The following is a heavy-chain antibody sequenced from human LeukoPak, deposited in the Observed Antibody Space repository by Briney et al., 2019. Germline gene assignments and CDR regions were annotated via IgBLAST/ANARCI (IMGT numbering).Heavy chain of an antibody. CDR2: ISGSGGST. V-gene: IGHV3-23*01. CDR3: AKGLGSSWLPYYFDY. D-gene: IGHD6-13*01. J-gene: IGHJ4*02. CDR1: GFTFSSYA. Sequence: GSLRLSCAASGFTFSSYAMSWVRQAPGKGLEWVSAISGSGGSTYYADSVKGRFTISRDNSKNTLYLQMNSLRAEDTAVYYCAKGLGSSWLPYYFDYWGQGTLVTVSS.